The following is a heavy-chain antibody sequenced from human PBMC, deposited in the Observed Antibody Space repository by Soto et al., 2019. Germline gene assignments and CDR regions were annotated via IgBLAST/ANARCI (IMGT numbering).Heavy chain of an antibody. V-gene: IGHV3-33*01. Sequence: GGSLRLSCAASGFTFSSYGMHWVRQAPGKGLEWVAVIWYDGSNKYYADSVKGRFTISRDNSKNTLYLQMNSLRAEDTAVYYCASPYSGSYYSPPDYWGQGTLVTVSS. CDR1: GFTFSSYG. D-gene: IGHD1-26*01. CDR2: IWYDGSNK. J-gene: IGHJ4*02. CDR3: ASPYSGSYYSPPDY.